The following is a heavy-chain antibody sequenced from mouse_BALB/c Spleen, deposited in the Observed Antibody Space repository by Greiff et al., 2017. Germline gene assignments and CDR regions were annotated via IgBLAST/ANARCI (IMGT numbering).Heavy chain of an antibody. V-gene: IGHV5-6-5*01. CDR2: ISSGGST. J-gene: IGHJ4*01. Sequence: EVNVVESGGGLVKPGGSLKLSCAASGFTFSSYAMSWVRQTPEKRLEWVASISSGGSTYYPDSVKGRFTISRDNARNILYLQMSSLRSEDTAMYYCARAYGYDGFYAMDYWGQGTSVTVSS. CDR1: GFTFSSYA. CDR3: ARAYGYDGFYAMDY. D-gene: IGHD2-2*01.